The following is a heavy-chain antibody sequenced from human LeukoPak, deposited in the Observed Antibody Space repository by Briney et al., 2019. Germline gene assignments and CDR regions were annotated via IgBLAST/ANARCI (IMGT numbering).Heavy chain of an antibody. Sequence: GGSLRLSCVASGYTFSDFAIQWVRQAPGKGLDWVAVISGAGSVTHYADSVRGRFTISRDNSRDTVFLQMNSLRPEDTGVYYCAREGYSSGSLGDLDHWGQGTRVTVSS. D-gene: IGHD6-19*01. CDR1: GYTFSDFA. V-gene: IGHV3-30*04. CDR2: ISGAGSVT. CDR3: AREGYSSGSLGDLDH. J-gene: IGHJ5*02.